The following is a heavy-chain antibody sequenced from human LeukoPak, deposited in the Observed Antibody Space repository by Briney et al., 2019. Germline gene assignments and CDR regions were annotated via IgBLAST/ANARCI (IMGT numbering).Heavy chain of an antibody. CDR3: ANEYSKGDI. CDR2: ISGSGGNT. V-gene: IGHV3-23*01. D-gene: IGHD4-11*01. J-gene: IGHJ3*02. Sequence: GGSLRLSCAASGFTFSSYWMHWVRQAPGKGLEWVSAISGSGGNTYYADSVKGRFTISRDNSKNTLYLQMNSLRAEDAAVYYCANEYSKGDIWGQGTMVTVSS. CDR1: GFTFSSYW.